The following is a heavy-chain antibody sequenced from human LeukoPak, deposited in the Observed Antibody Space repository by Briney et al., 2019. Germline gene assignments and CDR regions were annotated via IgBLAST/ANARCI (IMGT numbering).Heavy chain of an antibody. V-gene: IGHV4-38-2*02. Sequence: SETLSLTCTVSGYSISNDYFWGWIRQPPGKGLEWIGSLYHSGSTFYNPSLKSRVTISVDTSKNQFSLKLSSVTAADTAVYYCARSRSGSYYSAFDIWGQGTMVTVSS. CDR1: GYSISNDYF. D-gene: IGHD1-26*01. CDR2: LYHSGST. CDR3: ARSRSGSYYSAFDI. J-gene: IGHJ3*02.